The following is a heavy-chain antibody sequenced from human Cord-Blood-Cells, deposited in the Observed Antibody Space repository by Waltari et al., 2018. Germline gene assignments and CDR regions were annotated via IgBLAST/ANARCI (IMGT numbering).Heavy chain of an antibody. V-gene: IGHV4-38-2*01. Sequence: QVQLQESGPGLVQPSETLSLTCAVSGYSISSGYYWGWIRQPPGKGLEWIGSIYHSGSTYYNPSLKSRVTISVDTSKNQFSLKLSSVTAADTAVYYCARGQGDSGSYYYYYGMDVWGQGTTVTVSS. CDR3: ARGQGDSGSYYYYYGMDV. D-gene: IGHD1-26*01. CDR1: GYSISSGYY. CDR2: IYHSGST. J-gene: IGHJ6*02.